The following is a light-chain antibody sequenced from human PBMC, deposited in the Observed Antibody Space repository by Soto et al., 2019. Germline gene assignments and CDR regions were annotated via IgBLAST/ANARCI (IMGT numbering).Light chain of an antibody. CDR1: QSVSSS. CDR3: RQYKNWPWT. J-gene: IGKJ1*01. V-gene: IGKV3-15*01. CDR2: AAS. Sequence: EIVMTQSPATLSVSPGERATLSCRASQSVSSSLAWYQQKPGQAPRLLIYAASTRATGIPARFSGSGSGTEFTLSISSLQSEDFAIYYCRQYKNWPWTFGQGTKAEIK.